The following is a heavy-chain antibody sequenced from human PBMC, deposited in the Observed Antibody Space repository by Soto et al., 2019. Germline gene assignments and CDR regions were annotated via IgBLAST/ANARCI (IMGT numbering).Heavy chain of an antibody. J-gene: IGHJ5*02. V-gene: IGHV4-30-2*01. D-gene: IGHD6-6*01. CDR1: GVSISSGGYS. CDR3: ARGKYSSSPTWFDP. CDR2: IYHSGST. Sequence: QLQLQESGSGLVKPSQTLSLTCAVSGVSISSGGYSWSWIRQPPGKGLEWIGYIYHSGSTYYNPPRKSRVTISVDRSKNQFSLKLSSLTAADTAVYYCARGKYSSSPTWFDPWGQGTLVTVSS.